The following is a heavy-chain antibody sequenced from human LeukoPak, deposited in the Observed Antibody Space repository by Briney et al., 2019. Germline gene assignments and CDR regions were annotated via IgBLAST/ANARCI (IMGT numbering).Heavy chain of an antibody. D-gene: IGHD3-10*01. V-gene: IGHV3-30*18. CDR2: ISYDGSNK. CDR1: GFTFSSYD. Sequence: GGSLRLSCAASGFTFSSYDMHWVRQAPGKGLEWVAVISYDGSNKYYADSVKGRFTISRDNSKNTLYLQVNSLRAEDTAVYYCAKDFTVRGPNGMDVWGKGTTVTVSS. J-gene: IGHJ6*04. CDR3: AKDFTVRGPNGMDV.